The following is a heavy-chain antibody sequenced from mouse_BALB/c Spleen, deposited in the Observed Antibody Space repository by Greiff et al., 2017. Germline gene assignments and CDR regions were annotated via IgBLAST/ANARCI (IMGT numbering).Heavy chain of an antibody. V-gene: IGHV1-69*02. D-gene: IGHD3-2*01. CDR3: TRDSSGYVNS. CDR1: GYTFTSYW. Sequence: QVQLKQSGAELVRPGASVKLSCKASGYTFTSYWINWVKQRPGQGLEWIGNIYPSDSYTNYNQKFKDKATLTVDKSSSTAYMQLSSPTSEDSAVYYCTRDSSGYVNSWGQGTTLTVSS. CDR2: IYPSDSYT. J-gene: IGHJ2*01.